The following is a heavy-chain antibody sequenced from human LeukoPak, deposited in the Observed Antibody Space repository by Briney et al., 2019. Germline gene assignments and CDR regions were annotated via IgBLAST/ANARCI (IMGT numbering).Heavy chain of an antibody. D-gene: IGHD3-9*01. CDR3: ARDSKYYDILTGYYKRDGPGSFDI. CDR2: IIPIFGTA. V-gene: IGHV1-69*13. Sequence: ASVSLSCTDSGGTFSGYDLSCARQAPGQGLEWMGGIIPIFGTANYAQKFQGRVTITADESTSTAYMELSSLRSEVKAVYYCARDSKYYDILTGYYKRDGPGSFDIWPQGTVVTVSS. J-gene: IGHJ3*02. CDR1: GGTFSGYD.